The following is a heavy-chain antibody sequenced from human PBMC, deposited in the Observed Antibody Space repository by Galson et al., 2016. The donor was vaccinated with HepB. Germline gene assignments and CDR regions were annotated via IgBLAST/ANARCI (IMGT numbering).Heavy chain of an antibody. J-gene: IGHJ6*02. D-gene: IGHD3-10*01. CDR1: GFTFSAAW. V-gene: IGHV3-15*05. Sequence: SLRLSCAASGFTFSAAWTSWVRQGPGKGLEWIGRIKSKSDGDTIDYAAPVKGRFTIARDDSKNTLYLQLRSLRIDDTGVYYCTTAPFGAGSPRGDVWGQGITVTVSS. CDR2: IKSKSDGDTI. CDR3: TTAPFGAGSPRGDV.